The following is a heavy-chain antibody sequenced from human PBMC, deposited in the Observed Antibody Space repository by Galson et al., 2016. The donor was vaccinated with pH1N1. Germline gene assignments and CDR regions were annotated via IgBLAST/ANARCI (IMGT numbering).Heavy chain of an antibody. Sequence: TLSLTCTVSGGSISSGSYYWSWLRQTAAKGLEWIGRIYASEISSTGITNYNPSLKSRVTISVDTSKSQFSLKLSSVTAADTAVYYCAVGRHEWELGGDYVDYWGQGTLVTVSS. CDR1: GGSISSGSYY. CDR2: IYASEISSTGIT. J-gene: IGHJ4*02. V-gene: IGHV4-61*02. D-gene: IGHD1-26*01. CDR3: AVGRHEWELGGDYVDY.